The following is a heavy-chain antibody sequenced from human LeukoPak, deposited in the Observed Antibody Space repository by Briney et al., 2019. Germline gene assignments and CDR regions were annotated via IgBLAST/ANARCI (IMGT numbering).Heavy chain of an antibody. J-gene: IGHJ2*01. CDR2: IIPILGIA. Sequence: SVKVSCKASGCTFSSYAISWVRQAPGQGLEWMGGIIPILGIANYAQKFQGRVTITADKSTSTAYMELSSLRSEDTAVYYCARDYYGSGSYPSPPSSHLWGRGTLVTVSS. V-gene: IGHV1-69*10. CDR3: ARDYYGSGSYPSPPSSHL. CDR1: GCTFSSYA. D-gene: IGHD3-10*01.